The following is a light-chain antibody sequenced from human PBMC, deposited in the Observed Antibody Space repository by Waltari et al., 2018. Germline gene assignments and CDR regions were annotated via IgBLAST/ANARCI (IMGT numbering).Light chain of an antibody. CDR2: EDT. CDR1: RSNIGNHY. V-gene: IGLV1-51*02. J-gene: IGLJ7*01. CDR3: GTWDSSLSGAV. Sequence: QSVLTQPPSVSAAPGQRVTISCSGGRSNIGNHYESWYRQFPGTAPKLLTYEDTERPSGIAGRFSGSKSGTSATLDITGLQAGDEADYYCGTWDSSLSGAVFGGGTHLTVL.